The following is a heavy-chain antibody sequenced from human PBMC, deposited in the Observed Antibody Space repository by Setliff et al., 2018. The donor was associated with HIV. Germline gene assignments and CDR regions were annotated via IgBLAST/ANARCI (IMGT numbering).Heavy chain of an antibody. CDR2: IYGGGP. J-gene: IGHJ3*02. V-gene: IGHV3-66*02. D-gene: IGHD6-13*01. CDR3: ARPHSNRWPYAFDI. Sequence: GESLKISCAVSGISASLNYMSWVRQAPGKGLEWVSTIYGGGPSYADSVKGRFTISRDNTKNTLYLQMHSLTAEDTAAYYCARPHSNRWPYAFDIWGQGTMVTVSS. CDR1: GISASLNY.